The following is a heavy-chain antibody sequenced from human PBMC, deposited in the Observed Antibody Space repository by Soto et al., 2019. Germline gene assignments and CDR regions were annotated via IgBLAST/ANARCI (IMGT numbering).Heavy chain of an antibody. CDR2: ISGSGGST. CDR3: AKYRTRYDFWSVENYFDY. J-gene: IGHJ4*02. V-gene: IGHV3-23*01. D-gene: IGHD3-3*01. Sequence: GGSLRLSCAASGFTFSSYAMSWVRQAPGKGLEWVSAISGSGGSTYYADSVKGRFTISRDNSKNTLYLQMNSLRAEDTAVYYCAKYRTRYDFWSVENYFDYWGQGTLVTVSS. CDR1: GFTFSSYA.